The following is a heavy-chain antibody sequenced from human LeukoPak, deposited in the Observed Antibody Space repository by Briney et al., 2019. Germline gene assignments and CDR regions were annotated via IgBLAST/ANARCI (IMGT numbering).Heavy chain of an antibody. CDR2: ISYDGSNE. CDR1: GFTFSSYV. Sequence: GGSLRLSCAASGFTFSSYVMHWVRQAPGKGLEWVAIISYDGSNEYYADSVKGRFTISRDNAKNSLYLQMNSLRAEDMALYYCAKEGSSWSTFDYWGQGTLVTVSS. CDR3: AKEGSSWSTFDY. D-gene: IGHD6-13*01. V-gene: IGHV3-30*04. J-gene: IGHJ4*02.